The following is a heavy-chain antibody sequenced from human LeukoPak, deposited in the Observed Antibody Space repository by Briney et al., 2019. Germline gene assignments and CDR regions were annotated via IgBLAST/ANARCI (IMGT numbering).Heavy chain of an antibody. CDR2: ISGSGGST. CDR1: GFTFSSYA. Sequence: GGSLRLSYAASGFTFSSYAMSWVRQAPGKGLEWVSAISGSGGSTYYADSVKGRFTISRDNSKNTLYLQMNSLRAEDTAVYYCAKEVERAVAGTLNYWGQGTLVTVSS. D-gene: IGHD6-19*01. J-gene: IGHJ4*02. V-gene: IGHV3-23*01. CDR3: AKEVERAVAGTLNY.